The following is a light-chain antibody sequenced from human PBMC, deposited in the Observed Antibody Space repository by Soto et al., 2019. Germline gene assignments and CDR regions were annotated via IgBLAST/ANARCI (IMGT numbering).Light chain of an antibody. Sequence: VLSQSPATLSLSTGERATLSCRASQSVSNYVAWYQQQPGQAPRLLIYDASHRAPGMPARFSGSGSGTDFTLTITSLERGDFAVYVCQQRINWLFGPGNKGDIK. CDR3: QQRINWL. V-gene: IGKV3-11*01. CDR2: DAS. CDR1: QSVSNY. J-gene: IGKJ3*01.